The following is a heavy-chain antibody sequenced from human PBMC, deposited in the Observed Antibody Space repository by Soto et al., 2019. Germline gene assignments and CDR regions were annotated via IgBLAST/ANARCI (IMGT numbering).Heavy chain of an antibody. CDR1: GYTFTSYG. V-gene: IGHV1-18*01. CDR2: ISAYNGNT. CDR3: ARYRALELGDY. Sequence: QVQLVQSGAEVKKPGASVKVSCKASGYTFTSYGISWVRQAPGQGLEWMGWISAYNGNTNYAQKLQGRVTTSTAYMELRSLRSDDTAVYYCARYRALELGDYWGQGTLVTVSS. D-gene: IGHD1-26*01. J-gene: IGHJ4*02.